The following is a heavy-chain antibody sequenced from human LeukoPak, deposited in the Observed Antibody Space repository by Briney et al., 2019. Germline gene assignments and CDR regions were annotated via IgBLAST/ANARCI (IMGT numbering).Heavy chain of an antibody. V-gene: IGHV3-9*01. CDR1: GFTLDDYA. CDR3: AKEMESVAVRSLDS. J-gene: IGHJ5*01. Sequence: GGALRLSCAASGFTLDDYAMHWGRQAPGKGLGGGSGISWNSGSIVYADSVKGRFTISRDNAKRTLYLQMDSLRPEDTAVYYCAKEMESVAVRSLDSWGEGTLVTVSS. D-gene: IGHD6-19*01. CDR2: ISWNSGSI.